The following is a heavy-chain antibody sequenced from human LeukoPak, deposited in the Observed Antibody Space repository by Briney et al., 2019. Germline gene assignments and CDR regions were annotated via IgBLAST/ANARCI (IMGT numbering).Heavy chain of an antibody. CDR3: TRMTTGHDY. V-gene: IGHV4-34*04. Sequence: SETLSLTCAVSGVSFDDYYWAWVRQTPGKGLEWIGEINHGGYTNDSPSLKSRATLSVDTSRKQFSLNLRSVTVADAGIYYCTRMTTGHDYWGQGTLVTVSS. J-gene: IGHJ4*02. CDR2: INHGGYT. D-gene: IGHD4-17*01. CDR1: GVSFDDYY.